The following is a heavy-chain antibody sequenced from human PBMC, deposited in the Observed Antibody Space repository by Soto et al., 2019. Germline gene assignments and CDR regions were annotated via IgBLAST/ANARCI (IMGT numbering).Heavy chain of an antibody. CDR3: ARDAWYYYDSSGTPFDY. D-gene: IGHD3-22*01. CDR1: GFTFSSYN. Sequence: EVQLVESGGGLVQPGGSLRLSCAASGFTFSSYNMNWVRQAPGKGLEWVSYISSSSSTIYYADSVKGRFTISRDNAKNSLYLQMNSLRDEDTAVYYCARDAWYYYDSSGTPFDYWGQGTLVTVSS. CDR2: ISSSSSTI. V-gene: IGHV3-48*02. J-gene: IGHJ4*02.